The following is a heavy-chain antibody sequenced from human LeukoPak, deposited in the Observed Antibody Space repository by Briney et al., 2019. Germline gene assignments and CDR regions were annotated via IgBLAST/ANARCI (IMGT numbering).Heavy chain of an antibody. CDR1: GFTFSSYS. CDR2: ISSSSSTI. D-gene: IGHD2-2*02. V-gene: IGHV3-48*04. Sequence: PGGSLRLSCAASGFTFSSYSMNWVRQAPGKGLEWVSYISSSSSTIYYADSVKGRFTISRDNAKNSLYLQMNSLRAEDTAVYYCAKARNIVVVPAAITRCLFDYWGQGTLVTVSS. J-gene: IGHJ4*02. CDR3: AKARNIVVVPAAITRCLFDY.